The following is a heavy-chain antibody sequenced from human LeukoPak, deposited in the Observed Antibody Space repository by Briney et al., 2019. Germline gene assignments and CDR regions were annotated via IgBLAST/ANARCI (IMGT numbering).Heavy chain of an antibody. CDR1: GGSISSSLYY. D-gene: IGHD3-22*01. CDR2: VSYSGTT. J-gene: IGHJ3*02. Sequence: PSETLSLTCTVSGGSISSSLYYWGWIRQPPGKGLEWIGSVSYSGTTYYNPSLKSRVTVSVDTSKNQFSLNLSSVTAADTAVYFCAREIVVAEGAFDIWGQGTMVTVSS. CDR3: AREIVVAEGAFDI. V-gene: IGHV4-39*02.